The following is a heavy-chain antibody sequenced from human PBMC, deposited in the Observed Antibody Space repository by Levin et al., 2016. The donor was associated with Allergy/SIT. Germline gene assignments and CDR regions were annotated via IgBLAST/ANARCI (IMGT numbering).Heavy chain of an antibody. D-gene: IGHD1-26*01. V-gene: IGHV4-34*01. CDR3: ARGQYSGSYL. J-gene: IGHJ4*02. Sequence: SETLSLTCAVFGGSFSGYSWSWIRQPPGKGLEWIGEISHSGSTNYNPSLKSRVTISVDTSKNQFSLKLSSVTAADTAVYYCARGQYSGSYLWGQGTLVTVSS. CDR2: ISHSGST. CDR1: GGSFSGYS.